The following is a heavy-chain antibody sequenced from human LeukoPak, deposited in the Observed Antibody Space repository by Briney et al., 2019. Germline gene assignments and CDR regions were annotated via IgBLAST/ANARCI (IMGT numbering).Heavy chain of an antibody. CDR3: ARDEDSSGYYPRFVFDY. D-gene: IGHD3-22*01. V-gene: IGHV3-30*04. CDR2: ISYDGSNK. J-gene: IGHJ4*02. Sequence: PGGSLRLSCAASGFTFSSYAMHWVRQAPGKGLEWVAVISYDGSNKYYADSVKGRFTTSRDNSKNTLYLQMNSLRAEDTAVYYCARDEDSSGYYPRFVFDYWGQGTLVTVSS. CDR1: GFTFSSYA.